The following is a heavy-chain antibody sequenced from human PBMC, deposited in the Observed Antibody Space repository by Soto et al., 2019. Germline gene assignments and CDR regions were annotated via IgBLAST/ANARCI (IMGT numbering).Heavy chain of an antibody. J-gene: IGHJ3*01. CDR1: GDSISGSDFY. D-gene: IGHD1-1*01. V-gene: IGHV4-30-4*01. Sequence: QVGLQETGPGLVKPSQTLSLTCAVSGDSISGSDFYWDWIRQSPGKSLEWIGYIHYSGTTYYNPSLKSRITFSVDESKNQFSLCLTAVTAADTAVYYCAREGGTGTGSLDVWGRGTMVIVSS. CDR3: AREGGTGTGSLDV. CDR2: IHYSGTT.